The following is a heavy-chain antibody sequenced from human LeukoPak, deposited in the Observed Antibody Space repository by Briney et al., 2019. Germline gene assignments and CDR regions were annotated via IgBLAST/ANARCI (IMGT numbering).Heavy chain of an antibody. CDR1: GFTFSSYA. J-gene: IGHJ5*02. V-gene: IGHV3-23*01. D-gene: IGHD3-22*01. CDR3: AKVNGYPLPYDSSGTYNWFDP. Sequence: PGGSLRLSCAASGFTFSSYAMSWVRQAPGKGLEWVSAISGTGGSTYYADSVKGRFTISRDNSKNTLYLQMNSLRAEDTAVYYCAKVNGYPLPYDSSGTYNWFDPWGQGTLVTVSS. CDR2: ISGTGGST.